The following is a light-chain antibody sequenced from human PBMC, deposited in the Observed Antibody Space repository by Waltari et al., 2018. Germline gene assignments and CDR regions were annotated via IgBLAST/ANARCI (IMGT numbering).Light chain of an antibody. J-gene: IGKJ1*01. CDR3: QQSYSTLVT. CDR1: KSISSY. Sequence: DIQMTQSPSSLSASVGDRVTITCRASKSISSYLNWYQQKPGKAPKLLIYAASSLQSGVPSRFSGSGSGTDFTLTISSLQPDDFATYYCQQSYSTLVTFGQGTKVEIK. CDR2: AAS. V-gene: IGKV1-39*01.